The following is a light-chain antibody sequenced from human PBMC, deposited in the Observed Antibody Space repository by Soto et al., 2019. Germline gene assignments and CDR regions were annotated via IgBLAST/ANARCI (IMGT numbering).Light chain of an antibody. J-gene: IGKJ1*01. CDR1: QSVNGW. CDR3: QQYNSYSWT. V-gene: IGKV1-5*03. CDR2: EAS. Sequence: DIQMTQSPSTLSASVGDRVTITCRASQSVNGWLAWYQQKPGKAPKLLIYEASSLESGVPSRFGGSGSGTEFTLTISSLQPDDFAIYYCQQYNSYSWTFGQGTKVEIK.